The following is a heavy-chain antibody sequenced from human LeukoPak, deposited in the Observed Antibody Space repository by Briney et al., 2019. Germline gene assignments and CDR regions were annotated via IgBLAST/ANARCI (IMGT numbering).Heavy chain of an antibody. V-gene: IGHV4-39*01. CDR3: ARQFYESRSPHAKYFQQ. CDR1: GGSLSSSSYY. Sequence: PSETLSLTCSVSGGSLSSSSYYWGWIRQPPGRGLEWIGNIYYSGSTYYSPSLKSRVTISLDTSKNQFSLKLNSVTAADTAVYYCARQFYESRSPHAKYFQQWGRAPWSPSPQ. D-gene: IGHD3-22*01. CDR2: IYYSGST. J-gene: IGHJ1*01.